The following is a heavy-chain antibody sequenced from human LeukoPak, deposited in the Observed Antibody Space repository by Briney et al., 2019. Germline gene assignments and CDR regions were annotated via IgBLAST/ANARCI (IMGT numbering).Heavy chain of an antibody. CDR2: ISGSGGST. Sequence: GGSPRLSCAASGFTFSSYAMSWVRQAPGKGLEWVSAISGSGGSTYYADSVKGRFTVSRDNSKNTLYLQMSSLRAEDTAVYYCAKEEKYYYDSSGYWRYWGQGTLVTVSS. CDR3: AKEEKYYYDSSGYWRY. V-gene: IGHV3-23*01. D-gene: IGHD3-22*01. CDR1: GFTFSSYA. J-gene: IGHJ4*02.